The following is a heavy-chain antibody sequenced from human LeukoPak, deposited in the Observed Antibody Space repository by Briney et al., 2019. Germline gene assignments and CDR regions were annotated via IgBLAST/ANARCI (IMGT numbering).Heavy chain of an antibody. V-gene: IGHV5-51*01. D-gene: IGHD5-24*01. CDR3: ARHGLGQGEMATNKGSGYFDY. J-gene: IGHJ4*02. CDR2: IYPGDSDT. Sequence: GESLKISCKGSGYSFTSYWIGWVRQMPGKGLEWMGIIYPGDSDTRYSPSFQGQVTISADKSISTAYLQWSSLKASDTAMYYCARHGLGQGEMATNKGSGYFDYWGQGTLVTVSS. CDR1: GYSFTSYW.